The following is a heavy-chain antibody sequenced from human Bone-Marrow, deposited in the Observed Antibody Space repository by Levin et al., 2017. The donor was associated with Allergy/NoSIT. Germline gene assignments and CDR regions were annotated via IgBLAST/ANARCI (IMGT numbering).Heavy chain of an antibody. V-gene: IGHV3-7*01. J-gene: IGHJ5*02. CDR2: IKQDGSEK. Sequence: GGSLRLSCAASGFTFSSYWMSWVRQAPGKGLEWVANIKQDGSEKYYVDSVKGRFTISRDNAKNSLYLQMNSLRAEDTAVYYCARDVGSPLVWFDPWGQGTLVTVSS. CDR3: ARDVGSPLVWFDP. D-gene: IGHD1-26*01. CDR1: GFTFSSYW.